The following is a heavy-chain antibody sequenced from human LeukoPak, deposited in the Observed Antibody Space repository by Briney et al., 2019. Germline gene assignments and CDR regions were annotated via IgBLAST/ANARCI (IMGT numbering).Heavy chain of an antibody. CDR3: ASGEYYYDSSGYIFDY. V-gene: IGHV3-21*01. CDR2: ISSSSYI. Sequence: PGGSLRLSCAASGFTFSSYSMNWVRQAPGKGLEWVSSISSSSYIYYADSVKGRFTISRDNAKNSLYLQMNSLRAEDTAVYYCASGEYYYDSSGYIFDYWGQGTLVTVSS. D-gene: IGHD3-22*01. CDR1: GFTFSSYS. J-gene: IGHJ4*02.